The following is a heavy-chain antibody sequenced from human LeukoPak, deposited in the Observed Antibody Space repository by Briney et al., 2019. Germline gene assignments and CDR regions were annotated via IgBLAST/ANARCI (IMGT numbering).Heavy chain of an antibody. V-gene: IGHV4-59*01. CDR2: IYYSGST. Sequence: PSETLSLTCTVSGGSISSYYWSWIRQPPGKGLEWIGYIYYSGSTNYNPSLKSRVTISVDTSKNQFSLKLSSVTAADTAVYYCGRRSVGRRGYFDYWGQGTLVTVSS. D-gene: IGHD2-15*01. CDR3: GRRSVGRRGYFDY. CDR1: GGSISSYY. J-gene: IGHJ4*02.